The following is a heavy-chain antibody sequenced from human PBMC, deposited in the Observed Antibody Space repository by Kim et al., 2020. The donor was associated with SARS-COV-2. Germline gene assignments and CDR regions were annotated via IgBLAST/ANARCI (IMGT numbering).Heavy chain of an antibody. J-gene: IGHJ4*02. V-gene: IGHV1-2*02. Sequence: ASVKVSCKASGYTFIDNYLHWVRQAPGQGLEWMGWMNPNDGGTSFAEKFQGRVSMTRDTSIGTAYMELRRLTSDDTAVDYCARYLANADYFDYWGQGTRV. CDR3: ARYLANADYFDY. CDR2: MNPNDGGT. D-gene: IGHD2-8*01. CDR1: GYTFIDNY.